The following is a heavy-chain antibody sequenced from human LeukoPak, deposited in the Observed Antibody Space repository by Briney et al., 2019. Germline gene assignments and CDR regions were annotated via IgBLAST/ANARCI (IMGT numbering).Heavy chain of an antibody. CDR3: ARGHYDFWSETFNWFDP. CDR1: GGSISSGGYS. Sequence: PSETLSLTCTVSGGSISSGGYSWSWIRQPPGKGLEWIGYIYHSGSTYYNPSLKSRVTISVDRSKNQFSLKLSSVTAADTAVYYCARGHYDFWSETFNWFDPWGQGTLVTVSS. V-gene: IGHV4-30-2*01. J-gene: IGHJ5*02. CDR2: IYHSGST. D-gene: IGHD3-3*01.